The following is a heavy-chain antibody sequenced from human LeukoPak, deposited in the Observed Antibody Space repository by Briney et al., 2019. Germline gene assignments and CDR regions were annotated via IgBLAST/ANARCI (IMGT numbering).Heavy chain of an antibody. D-gene: IGHD3-10*02. CDR3: AKLGITMIGGV. J-gene: IGHJ6*04. CDR2: IRSKANSYAT. Sequence: GGSLRLSCAASGFTFSGSAMHWVRQASGKGLEWAGRIRSKANSYATAYAASVKCRFTISRDNAKNSLYLQMNSLRAEDTAVYYCAKLGITMIGGVWGKGTTVTISS. CDR1: GFTFSGSA. V-gene: IGHV3-73*01.